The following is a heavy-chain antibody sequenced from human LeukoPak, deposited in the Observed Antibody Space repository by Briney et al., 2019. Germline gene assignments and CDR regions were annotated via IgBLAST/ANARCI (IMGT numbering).Heavy chain of an antibody. Sequence: PSETLSLTCTVSGGSLSSSYWTWVRQAPGKGLEWVSTISGGGDAAYYADSVKGRFSISRDNSKSTLYLQMNTLRAEDTAVYYCSRKYDSSGYFDYWGRGTLVTVSS. V-gene: IGHV3-23*01. D-gene: IGHD3-22*01. CDR3: SRKYDSSGYFDY. J-gene: IGHJ4*02. CDR2: ISGGGDAA. CDR1: GGSLSSSY.